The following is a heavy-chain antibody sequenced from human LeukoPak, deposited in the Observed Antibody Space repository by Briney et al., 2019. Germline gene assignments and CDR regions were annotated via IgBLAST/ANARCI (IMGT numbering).Heavy chain of an antibody. CDR3: ARDRSRSAS. CDR1: GFTFDDYG. J-gene: IGHJ5*02. CDR2: IYSGGST. V-gene: IGHV3-66*01. Sequence: GGSLRLSCAASGFTFDDYGMSWVRQAPGKGLEWVSVIYSGGSTYYADSVKGRFTISRDNSKNTLYLQMNSLRAEDTAVYYCARDRSRSASWGQGTLVTVSS. D-gene: IGHD2-15*01.